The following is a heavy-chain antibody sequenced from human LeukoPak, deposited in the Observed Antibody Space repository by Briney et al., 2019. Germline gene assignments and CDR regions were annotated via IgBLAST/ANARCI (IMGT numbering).Heavy chain of an antibody. Sequence: SVKVSCKASGGTFSSYAISWVRQAPGQGLEWMGGIIPIFGTASYAQKFQGRVTITTDESTSTAYMELSSLRSEDTAVYYCAETYYYDSSGYYIWGRGTLVTVSS. V-gene: IGHV1-69*05. D-gene: IGHD3-22*01. J-gene: IGHJ4*02. CDR1: GGTFSSYA. CDR2: IIPIFGTA. CDR3: AETYYYDSSGYYI.